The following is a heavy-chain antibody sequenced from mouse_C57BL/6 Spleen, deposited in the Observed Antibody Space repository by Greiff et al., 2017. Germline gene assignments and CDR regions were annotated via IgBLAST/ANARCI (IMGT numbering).Heavy chain of an antibody. D-gene: IGHD1-1*01. CDR2: IDPSDSYT. CDR3: ASSLKIYYYGTFDY. CDR1: GYTFTSYW. Sequence: VQLQQPGAELVKPGASVTLSCKASGYTFTSYWMQWVNQRPGQGLEWIGEIDPSDSYTTYNQKFKGKATLTVAPSSSPASLQLSRLTSEASAVYYCASSLKIYYYGTFDYWGQGTTLTVSS. J-gene: IGHJ2*01. V-gene: IGHV1-50*01.